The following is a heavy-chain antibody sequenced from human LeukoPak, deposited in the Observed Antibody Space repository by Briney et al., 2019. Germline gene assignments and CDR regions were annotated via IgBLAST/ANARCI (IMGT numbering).Heavy chain of an antibody. CDR1: SGSISSYY. CDR2: IYYSGST. J-gene: IGHJ4*02. V-gene: IGHV4-59*01. Sequence: SETLSLTCTVSSGSISSYYWSWIRQPPGKGLEWVGYIYYSGSTNYNPSLKSRVTISVDTSKNQFSLNLSSVTAADTAVYYCARSYSPRRVVPAQLWGQGTLVTVSS. D-gene: IGHD2-2*01. CDR3: ARSYSPRRVVPAQL.